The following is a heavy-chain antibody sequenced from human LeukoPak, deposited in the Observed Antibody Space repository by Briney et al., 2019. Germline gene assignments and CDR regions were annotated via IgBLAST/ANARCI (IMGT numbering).Heavy chain of an antibody. CDR2: IENDRRNK. D-gene: IGHD6-13*01. V-gene: IGHV3-30*18. CDR3: AKDGRVAAAAYYFDY. CDR1: GFTFSSHG. Sequence: GGSLRLSCAASGFTFSSHGMHWVRQAPGKGLEWVAVIENDRRNKKYADSVKGRLTISRDNSKNTLYLQMNSLRAEDTAVYYCAKDGRVAAAAYYFDYWGQGTLATVSS. J-gene: IGHJ4*02.